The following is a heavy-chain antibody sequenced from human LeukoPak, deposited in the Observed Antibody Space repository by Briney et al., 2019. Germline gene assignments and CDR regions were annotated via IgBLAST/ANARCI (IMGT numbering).Heavy chain of an antibody. Sequence: PSETLSLTCAVYGRSFSGYYWSWIRQPPGKGLEWIGEINHSGSTNYNPSLKSRVTISVDTSKNQFSLKLSSVTAADTAVYYCARGIYSITTWGQGTLVTVSS. CDR2: INHSGST. J-gene: IGHJ4*02. D-gene: IGHD1-1*01. CDR3: ARGIYSITT. V-gene: IGHV4-34*01. CDR1: GRSFSGYY.